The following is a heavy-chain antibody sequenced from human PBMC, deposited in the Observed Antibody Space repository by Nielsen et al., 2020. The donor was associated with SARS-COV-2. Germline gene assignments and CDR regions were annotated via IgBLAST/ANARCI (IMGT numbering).Heavy chain of an antibody. CDR3: ARKYQLLYPDY. J-gene: IGHJ4*02. CDR1: GFIFSSYAMY. D-gene: IGHD2-2*02. CDR2: IYYSGTT. Sequence: ESLKISCAASGFIFSSYAMYWVRQPPGKGLEWIGSIYYSGTTYYNPSLKSRVTISVDTSKSQFSLKLSSVTAADTAVYYCARKYQLLYPDYWGQGTLVTVSS. V-gene: IGHV4-39*01.